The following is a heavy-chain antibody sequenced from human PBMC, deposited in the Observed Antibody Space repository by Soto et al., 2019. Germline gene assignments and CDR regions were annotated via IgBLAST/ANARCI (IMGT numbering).Heavy chain of an antibody. J-gene: IGHJ6*02. V-gene: IGHV5-51*01. D-gene: IGHD3-10*01. CDR2: IYPGDSDT. Sequence: PGESLKISCKGSGYSFTSYWIGWVRQMPGKGLEWMGIIYPGDSDTRYSPSFQGQVTISADKSISTAYLQWSSLKASDTAMYYCATTYYYGSGSYLSGDFYYYGMDVWGQGTTVTVS. CDR1: GYSFTSYW. CDR3: ATTYYYGSGSYLSGDFYYYGMDV.